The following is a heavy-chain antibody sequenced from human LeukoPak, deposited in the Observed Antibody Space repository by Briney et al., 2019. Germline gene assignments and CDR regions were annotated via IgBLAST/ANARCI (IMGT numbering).Heavy chain of an antibody. CDR1: GFTFSSYG. V-gene: IGHV3-30*18. D-gene: IGHD6-19*01. Sequence: PGGSLRLSCAASGFTFSSYGMHWVRQAPGKGLEWVAVISYDGSNKYYADSVKGRFTISRDNSKNTLYLQMNSLRAEDTAVYYCAKDSGGWPVGYWGQGTLVTVSS. CDR3: AKDSGGWPVGY. J-gene: IGHJ4*02. CDR2: ISYDGSNK.